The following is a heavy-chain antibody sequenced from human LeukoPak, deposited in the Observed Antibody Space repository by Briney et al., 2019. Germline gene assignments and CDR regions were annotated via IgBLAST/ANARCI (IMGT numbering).Heavy chain of an antibody. J-gene: IGHJ4*02. CDR2: IWYDGSNK. Sequence: GRFLRLSCAASGFTFSSYGMHWVRQAPGKGLEGVAVIWYDGSNKYYADSVKGRFTISRDNSKNTLYLQMNSLRAEDTAVYYCAREYPPRYYYDSSGYLDYWGQGTLVTVSS. CDR3: AREYPPRYYYDSSGYLDY. V-gene: IGHV3-33*01. D-gene: IGHD3-22*01. CDR1: GFTFSSYG.